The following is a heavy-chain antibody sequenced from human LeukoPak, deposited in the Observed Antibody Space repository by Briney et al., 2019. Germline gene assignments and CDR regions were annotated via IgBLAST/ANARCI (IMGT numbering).Heavy chain of an antibody. CDR2: IYHSGST. Sequence: SQTLSLTRTVSGGSISSGGYYWSWIRQPPGTGLEWIGYIYHSGSTYYNPSLKSRVTISVDRSKNQFSLKLSSVTAADTAVYYCARGNLDNWFDPWGQGTLVTVSS. CDR3: ARGNLDNWFDP. CDR1: GGSISSGGYY. J-gene: IGHJ5*02. V-gene: IGHV4-30-2*01.